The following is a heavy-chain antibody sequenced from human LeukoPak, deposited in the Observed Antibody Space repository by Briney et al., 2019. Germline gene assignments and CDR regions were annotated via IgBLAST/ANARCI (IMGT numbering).Heavy chain of an antibody. Sequence: GGSLRLSCAASGFTFSSYSMNWVRQAPGKGLEWVSSISSSSSYIYYADSVKGRFTISRDNAKTSLYLQMNSLRAEDTAVYYCASAYMVRGVFDYWGQRTLVTVSS. CDR2: ISSSSSYI. D-gene: IGHD3-10*01. CDR3: ASAYMVRGVFDY. CDR1: GFTFSSYS. V-gene: IGHV3-21*01. J-gene: IGHJ4*02.